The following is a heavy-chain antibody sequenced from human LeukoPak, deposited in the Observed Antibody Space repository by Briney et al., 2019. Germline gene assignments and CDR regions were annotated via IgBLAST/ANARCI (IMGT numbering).Heavy chain of an antibody. CDR1: GFPLSSYS. D-gene: IGHD2-15*01. V-gene: IGHV3-48*01. J-gene: IGHJ4*02. CDR2: ISSSGSAI. Sequence: GGSLRLSCAASGFPLSSYSINWVRQAPGKGLEWVSYISSSGSAIYYVDSVKGRFTVSRDNAKKALFLQMNTPRAAATAVSSCVRVKGSYFDYWGQGALVTVSS. CDR3: VRVKGSYFDY.